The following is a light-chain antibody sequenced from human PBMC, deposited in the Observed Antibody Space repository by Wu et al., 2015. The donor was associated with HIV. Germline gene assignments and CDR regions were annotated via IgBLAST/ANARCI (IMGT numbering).Light chain of an antibody. J-gene: IGKJ2*01. CDR3: QQYNNWPPLYT. CDR2: GAS. Sequence: EIVMTQSPATLSVSPGERATLSCRASQSVSSKLAWYQQKPGQAPRLLIYGASTRATDIPARFSGSGSGTEFTLTISSMQSEDFAVYYCQQYNNWPPLYTFGQGTKLEMK. V-gene: IGKV3-15*01. CDR1: QSVSSK.